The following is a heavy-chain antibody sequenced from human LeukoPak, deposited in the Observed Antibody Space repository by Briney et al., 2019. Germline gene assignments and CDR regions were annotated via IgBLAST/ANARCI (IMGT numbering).Heavy chain of an antibody. CDR3: ARRGLYYYYGMDV. D-gene: IGHD3/OR15-3a*01. J-gene: IGHJ6*02. CDR2: IYYSGST. V-gene: IGHV4-39*01. CDR1: GGSISSSSYY. Sequence: KPSETLSLTCTVSGGSISSSSYYWGWIRQPPGKGLEWIGSIYYSGSTYYNPSLKSRVTISVDTSKNQFSLKLSSVTAADTAVYYCARRGLYYYYGMDVWGQGTTVTVSS.